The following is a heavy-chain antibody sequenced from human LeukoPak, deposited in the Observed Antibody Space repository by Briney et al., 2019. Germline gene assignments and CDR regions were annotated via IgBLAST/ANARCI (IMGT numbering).Heavy chain of an antibody. D-gene: IGHD6-13*01. CDR1: GFTFSSYA. V-gene: IGHV3-64*01. J-gene: IGHJ6*03. CDR3: AKDATAVPGTVYMDV. Sequence: GGSLRLSCAASGFTFSSYAMNWVRQAPGKGLEYVSSISYNGGSTYFANSVKGRFTISRDNARNSLYLQMTSLRAEDTALYYCAKDATAVPGTVYMDVWGKGTTVTISS. CDR2: ISYNGGST.